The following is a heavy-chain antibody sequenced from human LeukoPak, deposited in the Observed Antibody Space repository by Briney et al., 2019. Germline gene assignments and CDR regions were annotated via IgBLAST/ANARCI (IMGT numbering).Heavy chain of an antibody. Sequence: PGGSLRLSCAASGFTFDDYAMHWVRQAPGKGLEWVSGISWNSGSIGYADSVKGRFTISRDNAKNSLYLQMNSLRAEDTAVYYCAKLGGGNWFDPWGKGTLVTVSS. CDR3: AKLGGGNWFDP. D-gene: IGHD3-16*01. CDR1: GFTFDDYA. V-gene: IGHV3-9*01. J-gene: IGHJ5*02. CDR2: ISWNSGSI.